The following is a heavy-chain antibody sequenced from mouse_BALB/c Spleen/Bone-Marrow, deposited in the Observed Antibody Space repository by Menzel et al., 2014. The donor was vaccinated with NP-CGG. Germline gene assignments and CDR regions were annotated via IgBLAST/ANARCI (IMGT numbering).Heavy chain of an antibody. V-gene: IGHV1S81*02. D-gene: IGHD2-14*01. J-gene: IGHJ3*01. CDR3: ARSYYRYDVIVY. CDR2: INPSNGRT. Sequence: QVQLQQSGAVLVKPGASVKLSCKASGYTFXSYWMHWVKQRPGQGLEWIGEINPSNGRTNYNEKFKSKATLTVDKSSSTAYMQLSSLASEDSAVYYCARSYYRYDVIVYWGQGTLVTVSA. CDR1: GYTFXSYW.